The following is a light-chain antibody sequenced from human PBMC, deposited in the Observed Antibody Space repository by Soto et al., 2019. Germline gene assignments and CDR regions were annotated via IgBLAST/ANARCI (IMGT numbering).Light chain of an antibody. CDR3: QQYGNSPRT. CDR1: QSVSGNY. J-gene: IGKJ1*01. CDR2: GAS. V-gene: IGKV3-20*01. Sequence: PGERATLSCSPSQSVSGNYLAWYQQKPGQAPSLLIHGASSRVTGIPERFSGSGSGTDFTLTISRLEPEDFAVYFCQQYGNSPRTFGQGTKVDIK.